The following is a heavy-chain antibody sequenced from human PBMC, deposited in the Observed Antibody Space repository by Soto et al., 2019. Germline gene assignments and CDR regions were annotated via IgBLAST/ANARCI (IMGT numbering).Heavy chain of an antibody. J-gene: IGHJ3*02. CDR2: IYYSGST. CDR1: GGSISTSSYY. CDR3: ARAEGELYYDSSGYSYDAFDI. D-gene: IGHD3-22*01. V-gene: IGHV4-39*01. Sequence: SETLSLTCTVSGGSISTSSYYWGWIRQPPGKGLEWIGSIYYSGSTYYNPSLKSRVTISVDTSKNQFSLKLSSVTAADTAVYYCARAEGELYYDSSGYSYDAFDIWGQGTMVTVSS.